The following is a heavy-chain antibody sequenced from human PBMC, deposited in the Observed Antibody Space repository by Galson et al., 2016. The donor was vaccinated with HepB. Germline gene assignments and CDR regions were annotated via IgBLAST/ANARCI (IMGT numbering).Heavy chain of an antibody. Sequence: SLRLSCAASGFTFNNYGMSWVRQAPGKGLEWVSAISGSGASTFYADSAKGRFTISRDNSRNTVYLRLNRLGAEDTALYYCTKALRPSGPDDFFDSWGQGTLVTVSS. V-gene: IGHV3-23*01. CDR2: ISGSGAST. CDR3: TKALRPSGPDDFFDS. CDR1: GFTFNNYG. J-gene: IGHJ4*02. D-gene: IGHD2-15*01.